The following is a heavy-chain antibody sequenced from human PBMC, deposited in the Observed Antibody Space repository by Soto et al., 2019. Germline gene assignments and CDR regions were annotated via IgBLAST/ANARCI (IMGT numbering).Heavy chain of an antibody. Sequence: GGSLRLSCADSGFSFSTYSMSWVRQTPGKGLEWVSAITATGDRTYYADSVTGRFTISRDNSKKTHYLQMTSLRAEDTAIYYCATMNAYFEYWGQGTPVTVSS. CDR1: GFSFSTYS. D-gene: IGHD3-22*01. V-gene: IGHV3-23*01. J-gene: IGHJ4*02. CDR3: ATMNAYFEY. CDR2: ITATGDRT.